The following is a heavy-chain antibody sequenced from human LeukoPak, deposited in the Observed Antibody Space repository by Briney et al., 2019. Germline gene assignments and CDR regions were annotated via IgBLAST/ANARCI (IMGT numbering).Heavy chain of an antibody. D-gene: IGHD1-1*01. J-gene: IGHJ4*02. CDR3: ARDGGLYDPNY. CDR1: GFSFSSYA. CDR2: LSYDGSNK. V-gene: IGHV3-30-3*01. Sequence: PGRSLRLSCAASGFSFSSYAIHWVRQAPGKGLEWVAVLSYDGSNKYDADSVKGRFTISRDNAKNSLYLQMNSLRAEDTAVYYCARDGGLYDPNYWGQGTLVTVSS.